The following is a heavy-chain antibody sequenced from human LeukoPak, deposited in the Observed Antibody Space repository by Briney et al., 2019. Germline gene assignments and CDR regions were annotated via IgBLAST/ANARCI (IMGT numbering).Heavy chain of an antibody. CDR3: ARGNFRNYYDSSGYLH. D-gene: IGHD3-22*01. V-gene: IGHV1-18*01. CDR1: GYTFTSYG. J-gene: IGHJ4*02. Sequence: ASVKVSCKASGYTFTSYGISWVRQAPGQGLEWMGWISAYNGNTNYAQKLQGRVTMTTDTSTSTAYMELRSLKSEDTAVYYCARGNFRNYYDSSGYLHWGQGTLVTVSS. CDR2: ISAYNGNT.